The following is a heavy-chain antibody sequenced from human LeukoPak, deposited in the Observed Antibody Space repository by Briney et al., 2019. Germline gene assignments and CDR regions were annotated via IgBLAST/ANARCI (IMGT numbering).Heavy chain of an antibody. V-gene: IGHV3-23*01. CDR1: GFSFSSHG. J-gene: IGHJ4*01. Sequence: RSLRLSSAGPGFSFSSHGMNWIRQAPGKGLQSTAGISPSGDITYYTDSVRGRFTISSDNSKNTLYLQMNSLRAEDTAVYYCARVRVEMATVIFDYWGKGTVVTVAA. CDR3: ARVRVEMATVIFDY. CDR2: ISPSGDIT. D-gene: IGHD5-24*01.